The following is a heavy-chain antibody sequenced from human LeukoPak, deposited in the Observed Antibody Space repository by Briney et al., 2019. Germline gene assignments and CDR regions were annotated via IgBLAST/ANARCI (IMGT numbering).Heavy chain of an antibody. CDR2: IYTSGST. CDR3: ARQRIAVAAIDY. Sequence: SETLSLTCTVSGGSISSYYWSWIRQPAGKGLEWIGRIYTSGSTNYNPSFKSRVTMSVDTSKNQFSLKLSSVTAADTAVYYCARQRIAVAAIDYWGQGTLVTVSS. D-gene: IGHD6-19*01. J-gene: IGHJ4*02. V-gene: IGHV4-4*07. CDR1: GGSISSYY.